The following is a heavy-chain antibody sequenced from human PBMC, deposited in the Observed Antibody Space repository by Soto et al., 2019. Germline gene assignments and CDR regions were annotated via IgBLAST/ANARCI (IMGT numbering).Heavy chain of an antibody. CDR1: GYSISSGYY. CDR2: IYHSGST. CDR3: ARAIWGVTAEAAAGRGGYYFDY. D-gene: IGHD6-13*01. J-gene: IGHJ4*02. V-gene: IGHV4-38-2*01. Sequence: SETLSLPCAVSGYSISSGYYWGWIRQPPGKGLEWLGSIYHSGSTYYNPSLKSRVTISVDTSKNQFSLKLSSVTAADTAVYYCARAIWGVTAEAAAGRGGYYFDYWGQGTLVTVS.